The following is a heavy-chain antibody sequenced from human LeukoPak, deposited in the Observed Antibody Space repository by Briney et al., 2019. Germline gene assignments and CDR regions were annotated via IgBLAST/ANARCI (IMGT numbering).Heavy chain of an antibody. Sequence: GGSLRLSCAASGFTFSSYGMHWVRQAPGKGLEWVAFIRYDGSNKYYADSVKGRFTISRDNSKNTLYLQMNSLRAEDTAVYYCAKVGVDCSSTSCYPVGFDYWGQGTLVTVSS. CDR1: GFTFSSYG. D-gene: IGHD2-2*01. CDR2: IRYDGSNK. J-gene: IGHJ4*02. CDR3: AKVGVDCSSTSCYPVGFDY. V-gene: IGHV3-30*02.